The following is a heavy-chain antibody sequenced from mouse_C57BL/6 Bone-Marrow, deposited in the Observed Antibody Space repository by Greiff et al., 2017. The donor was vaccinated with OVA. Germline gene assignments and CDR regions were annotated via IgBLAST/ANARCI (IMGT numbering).Heavy chain of an antibody. J-gene: IGHJ3*01. Sequence: QVQLQQPGAELVKPGASVKLSCKASGYTFTSYWMHWVKQRPGQGLEWIGMIHPNSGSTNYNEKYKSKVTLTVDNSSSTAYRQLSSLTSEDSAVYYCARSGGLRRRGTWFAYWGQGTLVTVSA. D-gene: IGHD2-2*01. CDR2: IHPNSGST. CDR1: GYTFTSYW. V-gene: IGHV1-64*01. CDR3: ARSGGLRRRGTWFAY.